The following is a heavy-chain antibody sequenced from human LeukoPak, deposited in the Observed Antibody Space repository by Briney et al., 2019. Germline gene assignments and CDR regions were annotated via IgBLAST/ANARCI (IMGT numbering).Heavy chain of an antibody. J-gene: IGHJ4*02. D-gene: IGHD3-10*01. CDR2: IIPILGIA. V-gene: IGHV1-69*02. CDR1: GGTFSSYT. Sequence: ASVKVSCKASGGTFSSYTISWVRQAPGQGLEWMGRIIPILGIANYAQKFQGRVTITADKSTSTAYMELSSLRSEDTAVYYCDSYYGSGPDGYWGQGTLVTVFS. CDR3: DSYYGSGPDGY.